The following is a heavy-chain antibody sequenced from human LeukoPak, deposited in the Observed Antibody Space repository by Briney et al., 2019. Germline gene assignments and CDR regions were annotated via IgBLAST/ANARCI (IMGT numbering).Heavy chain of an antibody. CDR2: ISWNNGSI. V-gene: IGHV3-9*01. CDR1: GFTFDDYA. J-gene: IGHJ4*02. Sequence: GGSLRLSCAASGFTFDDYAMHWVRQAPGKGLEWVSGISWNNGSIGYADSVKGRFTISRDNAKNSLYLQMNSLRAEDTALYYCAKATGGYCSSTSCRTDFDYWGQGTLVTVSS. D-gene: IGHD2-2*01. CDR3: AKATGGYCSSTSCRTDFDY.